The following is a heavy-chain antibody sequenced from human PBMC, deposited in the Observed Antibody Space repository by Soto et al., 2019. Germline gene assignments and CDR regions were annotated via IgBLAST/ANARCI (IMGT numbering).Heavy chain of an antibody. Sequence: SETLSLTCTVSGDSIGTTHSYWAWIRQSPGKGLEWIGNIHYSGSTYYMPSLRSRVTLSVDTSKNQFSLKLTSVTAEDTAVYYCARHEGNGNVWPLDYWGQGILVTVSS. J-gene: IGHJ4*02. CDR3: ARHEGNGNVWPLDY. V-gene: IGHV4-39*01. CDR2: IHYSGST. CDR1: GDSIGTTHSY. D-gene: IGHD2-8*01.